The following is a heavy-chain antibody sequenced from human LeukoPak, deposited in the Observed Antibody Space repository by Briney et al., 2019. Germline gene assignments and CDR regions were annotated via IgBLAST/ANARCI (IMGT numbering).Heavy chain of an antibody. J-gene: IGHJ6*03. CDR3: ARGRSSMVRGYYYYYMDV. D-gene: IGHD3-10*01. Sequence: SETLSLTCTVSGGSISSGSYYWSWIRQPAGKGLEWIGRMYTSGSTNYNPSLKSRVIISVDTSKNQFSLKLSSVTAADTAVYYCARGRSSMVRGYYYYYMDVWGKGTTVTISS. CDR2: MYTSGST. V-gene: IGHV4-61*02. CDR1: GGSISSGSYY.